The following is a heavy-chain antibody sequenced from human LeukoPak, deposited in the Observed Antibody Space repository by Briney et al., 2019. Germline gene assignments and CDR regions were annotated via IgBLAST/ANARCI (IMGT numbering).Heavy chain of an antibody. V-gene: IGHV4-31*03. CDR3: ARGDSYGNDY. D-gene: IGHD5-18*01. CDR1: GGSISSGGYY. Sequence: SETLSLTCTVSGGSISSGGYYWSWIRQHPGKGLEWIGYIYYSGSTYYNPSLKSRVTISVDTSKNQFSLKLSSVTAADTAMYYCARGDSYGNDYWGQGTLVTVSS. CDR2: IYYSGST. J-gene: IGHJ4*02.